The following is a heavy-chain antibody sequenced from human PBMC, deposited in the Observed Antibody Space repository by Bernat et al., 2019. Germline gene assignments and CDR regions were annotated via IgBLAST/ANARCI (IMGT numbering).Heavy chain of an antibody. CDR3: ARDHGYCSGCTCSHAFGI. D-gene: IGHD2-15*01. V-gene: IGHV4-61*01. CDR2: IFSSGST. Sequence: QVQLQESGPGLVKPSETLSLTCTVSGGSVSSGTYYWSWIRQPPGKGLEWIGYIFSSGSTNYNPSLKGRVTISVDTSKNQFSLKVSSVTAADTAVYYCARDHGYCSGCTCSHAFGIWGQGTMVTVSS. CDR1: GGSVSSGTYY. J-gene: IGHJ3*02.